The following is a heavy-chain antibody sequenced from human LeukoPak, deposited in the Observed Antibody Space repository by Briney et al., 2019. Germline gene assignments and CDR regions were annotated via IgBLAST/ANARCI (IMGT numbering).Heavy chain of an antibody. J-gene: IGHJ4*02. CDR3: ARDQGRSTSCSTH. CDR2: ISGYNGNT. CDR1: GYTFTSNG. D-gene: IGHD2-2*01. V-gene: IGHV1-18*01. Sequence: ASVKVSCKASGYTFTSNGISWVRQAPGQGLEWLGWISGYNGNTNYAQKFQGRVTMTTDTSTSTAYMELRSLRSDDTAVYYCARDQGRSTSCSTHWGQGTLVTVSS.